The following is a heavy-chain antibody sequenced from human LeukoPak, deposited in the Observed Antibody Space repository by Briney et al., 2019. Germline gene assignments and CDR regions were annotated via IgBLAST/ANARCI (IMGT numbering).Heavy chain of an antibody. J-gene: IGHJ4*02. D-gene: IGHD3-22*01. Sequence: GGSLRLSCAASGFTFSGSAMHWVRQASGKGLEWVGRIRSKANSYATAYAASVKGRFTISRDDSKNTAYLQMNSLKTEDTAVYYCTRLEVTMTYWGQGTLVTVSS. CDR2: IRSKANSYAT. CDR3: TRLEVTMTY. CDR1: GFTFSGSA. V-gene: IGHV3-73*01.